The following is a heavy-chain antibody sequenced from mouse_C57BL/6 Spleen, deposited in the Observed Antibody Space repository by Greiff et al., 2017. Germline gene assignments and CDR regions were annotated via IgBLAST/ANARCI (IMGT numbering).Heavy chain of an antibody. Sequence: EVQGVESGGGLVKPGGSLKLSCAASGFTFSSYAMSWVRQTPEKRLEWVATISDGGSYTYYPDNVKGRFTISRDNAKNNLYLQMSHLKSEDTAMYYCAREWHFYFDYWGQGTTLTVSS. V-gene: IGHV5-4*01. CDR2: ISDGGSYT. CDR3: AREWHFYFDY. CDR1: GFTFSSYA. J-gene: IGHJ2*01. D-gene: IGHD3-1*01.